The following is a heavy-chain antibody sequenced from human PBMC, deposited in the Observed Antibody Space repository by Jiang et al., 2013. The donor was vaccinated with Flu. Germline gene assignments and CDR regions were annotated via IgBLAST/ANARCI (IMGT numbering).Heavy chain of an antibody. CDR1: GYTFTGYY. CDR3: ARSEESTGFLEWLLDY. D-gene: IGHD3-3*01. V-gene: IGHV1-2*02. CDR2: INPNSGGT. Sequence: SGAEVKKPGASVKVSCKASGYTFTGYYMHWVRQAPGQGLEWMGWINPNSGGTNYAQKFQGRVTMTRDTSISTAYMELSRLRSDDTAVYYCARSEESTGFLEWLLDYWGQGTLVTVSS. J-gene: IGHJ4*02.